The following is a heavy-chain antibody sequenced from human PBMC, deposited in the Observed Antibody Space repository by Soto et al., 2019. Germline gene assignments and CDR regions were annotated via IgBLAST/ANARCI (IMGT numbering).Heavy chain of an antibody. J-gene: IGHJ6*02. V-gene: IGHV4-31*03. CDR1: GGSISSDTYY. Sequence: QMQLQESGPGLVKPSQTLSLTCTVSGGSISSDTYYWNWIRQHPGKGLEWIGCSYSSGNTFYKPSLRSRLAISLDTSRNQLSLRLTSVTAADTAVYYCSREHMDSDTYLYGMDVWGQGTLVTVSS. CDR2: SYSSGNT. D-gene: IGHD2-15*01. CDR3: SREHMDSDTYLYGMDV.